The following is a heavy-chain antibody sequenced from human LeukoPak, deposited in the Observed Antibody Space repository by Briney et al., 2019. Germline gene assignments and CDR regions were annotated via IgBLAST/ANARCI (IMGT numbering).Heavy chain of an antibody. CDR1: GFTFSSYD. D-gene: IGHD3-22*01. J-gene: IGHJ4*02. CDR2: IRGSGDYT. Sequence: GGSLRLSCAASGFTFSSYDMSGVRQAPGEGLGWVSVIRGSGDYTYYADSVKGRFTISRDNSKNTLYLQMNSLSAEDTAVYYCAKDHDSRGWPTFDHWGQGTLVTVSS. CDR3: AKDHDSRGWPTFDH. V-gene: IGHV3-23*01.